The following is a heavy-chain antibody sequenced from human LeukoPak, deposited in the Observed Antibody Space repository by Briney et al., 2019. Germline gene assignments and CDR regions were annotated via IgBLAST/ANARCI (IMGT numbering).Heavy chain of an antibody. CDR3: ARRRDGYNYVGTDY. J-gene: IGHJ4*02. Sequence: GESLQISCQGSGYNFTNYWIGGVRQLPGKGLEWMGIIYPGDSDTTYSPSFQGQVTISAAKSISTAYLQWSSLKASDTAMYYCARRRDGYNYVGTDYWGQGTLVTVSS. V-gene: IGHV5-51*01. CDR2: IYPGDSDT. D-gene: IGHD5-24*01. CDR1: GYNFTNYW.